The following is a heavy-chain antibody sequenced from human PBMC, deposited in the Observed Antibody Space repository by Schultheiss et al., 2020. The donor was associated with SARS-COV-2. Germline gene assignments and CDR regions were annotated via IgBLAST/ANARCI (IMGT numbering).Heavy chain of an antibody. CDR2: IWYDGSNK. CDR3: AKDNGRFYYYYGMDV. V-gene: IGHV3-33*06. CDR1: GFTFSSYG. D-gene: IGHD3-3*01. J-gene: IGHJ6*02. Sequence: GGSLRLSCAASGFTFSSYGMHWVRQAPGKGLEWVAVIWYDGSNKYYADSVKGRFTISRDNSKNTLYLQMNSLRAEDTAVYYCAKDNGRFYYYYGMDVWGQGTTVTVSS.